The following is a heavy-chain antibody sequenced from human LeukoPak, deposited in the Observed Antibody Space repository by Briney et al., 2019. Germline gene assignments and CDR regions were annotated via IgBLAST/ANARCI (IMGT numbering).Heavy chain of an antibody. D-gene: IGHD3-3*01. Sequence: SETLSITCTVSGGSISSGGYYWSWIRQPPGKGLEWIGYIYHSGSTYYNPSLKSRVTISVDRSKNQFSLKLSSVTAADTAVYYCARSDTIFGVVVDYWGQGTLVTVSS. CDR3: ARSDTIFGVVVDY. CDR1: GGSISSGGYY. V-gene: IGHV4-30-2*01. J-gene: IGHJ4*02. CDR2: IYHSGST.